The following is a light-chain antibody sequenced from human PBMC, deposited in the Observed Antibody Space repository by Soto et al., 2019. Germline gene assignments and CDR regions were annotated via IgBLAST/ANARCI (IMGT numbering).Light chain of an antibody. CDR3: SSDAGSNWDG. Sequence: QSALTHPPSTSGSPGQSVTISCTGTNSDVGGYNYVSWYQQYPGKAPKLIIYEVNERPSGVPDRFSGSKSCNTASLTVSGLLTADEADYYFSSDAGSNWDGFGTVTKGNVL. V-gene: IGLV2-8*01. CDR2: EVN. CDR1: NSDVGGYNY. J-gene: IGLJ1*01.